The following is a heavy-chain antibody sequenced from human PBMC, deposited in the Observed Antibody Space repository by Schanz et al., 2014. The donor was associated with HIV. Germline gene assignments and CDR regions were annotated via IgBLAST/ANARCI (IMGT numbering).Heavy chain of an antibody. J-gene: IGHJ4*02. CDR1: GFTFRSYG. V-gene: IGHV3-33*06. D-gene: IGHD3-10*01. CDR2: IWYDGSNE. Sequence: QVQLVESGGGVGQPGRSLRLSCTASGFTFRSYGMHWVRQAPGKGLEWVAVIWYDGSNEYYADSVKGRFTISRDNSKNTVYLQMNSLRAEDTAVYYCAKGQRGIVRGDIDYWGQGTLVTVSS. CDR3: AKGQRGIVRGDIDY.